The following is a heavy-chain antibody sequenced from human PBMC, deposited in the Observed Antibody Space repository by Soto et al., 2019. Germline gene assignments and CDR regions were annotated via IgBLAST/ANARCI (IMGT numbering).Heavy chain of an antibody. J-gene: IGHJ6*02. CDR1: GFTFSSYA. CDR2: ISYDGSNK. CDR3: ARATLRFLEQPTSSIYYYYGMDV. V-gene: IGHV3-30-3*01. Sequence: QVQLVESGGGVVQPGRSLRLSCAASGFTFSSYAMHWVRQAPGKGLEWVAVISYDGSNKYYADSVKGRFTISRDNSKNTXXLXLXXLRAEDTALYYCARATLRFLEQPTSSIYYYYGMDVWGQGTTVTVSS. D-gene: IGHD3-3*01.